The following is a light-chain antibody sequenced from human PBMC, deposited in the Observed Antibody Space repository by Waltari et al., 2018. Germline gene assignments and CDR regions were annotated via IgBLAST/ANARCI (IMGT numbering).Light chain of an antibody. CDR1: QSLIHNNGNTY. CDR3: MQGTHPPQT. Sequence: DVVMTQSPLSLPVTLGQPASISCRSSQSLIHNNGNTYLNWFQQRPGQSPRRLIYKIPNRDSGVPDRFSGSGSGTDFTLRISRVEAEDVGVYYCMQGTHPPQTFGGGTKVEIK. J-gene: IGKJ4*01. V-gene: IGKV2-30*02. CDR2: KIP.